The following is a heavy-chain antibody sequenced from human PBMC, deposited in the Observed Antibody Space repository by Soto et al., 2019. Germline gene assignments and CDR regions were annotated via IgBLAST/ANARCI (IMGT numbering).Heavy chain of an antibody. CDR3: ARGGTGTTSNWFDP. CDR2: ISNDGGNK. D-gene: IGHD1-7*01. CDR1: GLTFSLFA. J-gene: IGHJ5*02. Sequence: GGSLRLSCAGSGLTFSLFAMHWLRQAPGGGLEWVAVISNDGGNKYYADSVKGRFTISRDNSRNTLYLQMNSLRGEDTAVYYCARGGTGTTSNWFDPWGQGTLVTVSS. V-gene: IGHV3-30-3*01.